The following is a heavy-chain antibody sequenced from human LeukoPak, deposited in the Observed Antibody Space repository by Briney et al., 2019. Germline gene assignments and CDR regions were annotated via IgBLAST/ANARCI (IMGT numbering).Heavy chain of an antibody. CDR1: GSTFNSHS. CDR3: ARVVLGYCSGGSCPGGYYYYMDV. J-gene: IGHJ6*03. V-gene: IGHV3-48*02. Sequence: GGSLRLSCTVSGSTFNSHSMNWVRQAPGKGLEWISYISSRGSAVYSAVSVKGRFTISRDNANNSLFLQMNSLRDEDTAVYYCARVVLGYCSGGSCPGGYYYYMDVWGKGTSVTVSS. CDR2: ISSRGSAV. D-gene: IGHD2-15*01.